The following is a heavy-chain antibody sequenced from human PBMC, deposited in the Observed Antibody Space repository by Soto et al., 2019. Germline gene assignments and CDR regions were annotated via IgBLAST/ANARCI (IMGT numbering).Heavy chain of an antibody. CDR2: IYYSGST. CDR3: SGYDVGPTHY. CDR1: GGSISSYY. Sequence: PSETLSLTCTVSGGSISSYYWSWIRQPPGKGLEWIGYIYYSGSTNYNPSLKSRVTISVDTSKNQFSLKLSSVTAADTAVYYCSGYDVGPTHYWGQGTLVTVSS. V-gene: IGHV4-59*01. J-gene: IGHJ4*02. D-gene: IGHD5-12*01.